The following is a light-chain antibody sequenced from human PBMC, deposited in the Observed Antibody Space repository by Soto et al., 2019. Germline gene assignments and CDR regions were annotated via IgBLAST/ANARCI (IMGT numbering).Light chain of an antibody. CDR1: QSVNYN. CDR2: GAS. V-gene: IGKV3-15*01. Sequence: EIVMTQSPATLSVSPGEGDTLSCRATQSVNYNLAWYQQKPGQAPSLLIYGASARATGIPARFSGSGSGTEFTFSISSLQSEDFAIYYCQQYNNWPRTFGQGTKVDIK. J-gene: IGKJ1*01. CDR3: QQYNNWPRT.